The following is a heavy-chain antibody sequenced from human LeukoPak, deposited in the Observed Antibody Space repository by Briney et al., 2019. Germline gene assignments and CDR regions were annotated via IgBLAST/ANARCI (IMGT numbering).Heavy chain of an antibody. CDR1: GFTLDDYA. Sequence: AGGSLRLSCAASGFTLDDYAMHWVRQAPGKGLEWVSLISWDGGSTYYADSVKGRFTISRDNSKNSLYLQMNSLRAEDTALYYCAKDISQRCSGGSCYSDVVFQHWGQGTLVTVSS. CDR3: AKDISQRCSGGSCYSDVVFQH. CDR2: ISWDGGST. D-gene: IGHD2-15*01. V-gene: IGHV3-43D*04. J-gene: IGHJ1*01.